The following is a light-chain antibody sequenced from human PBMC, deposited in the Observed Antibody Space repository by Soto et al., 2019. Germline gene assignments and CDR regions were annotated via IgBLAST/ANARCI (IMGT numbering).Light chain of an antibody. CDR2: GAS. V-gene: IGKV3-15*01. CDR1: QSVGSN. J-gene: IGKJ2*01. CDR3: QQHTNWPYT. Sequence: EIVMTQSPATLSVSPGERASLSCRASQSVGSNLAWYQQTAGQAPRLLIYGASTMATGIPARFSGSGSGTEFTLTISSLQSEDFAVYSCQQHTNWPYTFGQGTKLEIK.